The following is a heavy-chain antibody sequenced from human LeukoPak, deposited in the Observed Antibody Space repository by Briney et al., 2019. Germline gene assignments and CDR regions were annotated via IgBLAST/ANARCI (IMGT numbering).Heavy chain of an antibody. D-gene: IGHD5-12*01. J-gene: IGHJ6*03. CDR2: ISAHNGNT. CDR3: ARDHKYSGYDWGPGYYYMDV. Sequence: ASVKVSCKASGYTFTSYGISWVRQAPGQGLEWMGWISAHNGNTNYAQKLQVRVTMTTETSTSTAYMELRSLRSDDTAVYYCARDHKYSGYDWGPGYYYMDVWGKGTTVTVSS. CDR1: GYTFTSYG. V-gene: IGHV1-18*01.